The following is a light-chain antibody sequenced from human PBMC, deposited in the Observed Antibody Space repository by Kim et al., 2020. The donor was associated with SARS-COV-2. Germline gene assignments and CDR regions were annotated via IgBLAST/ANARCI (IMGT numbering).Light chain of an antibody. Sequence: SASVGDTVTITGRASRRISSYLNWFQQKPGKAPKVLVHAASSLQDGVPSRFSGGGSGTDFTLTISSLQPGDTATYYCQQSHSTPYTFGQGTKLEI. V-gene: IGKV1-39*01. CDR1: RRISSY. CDR3: QQSHSTPYT. J-gene: IGKJ2*01. CDR2: AAS.